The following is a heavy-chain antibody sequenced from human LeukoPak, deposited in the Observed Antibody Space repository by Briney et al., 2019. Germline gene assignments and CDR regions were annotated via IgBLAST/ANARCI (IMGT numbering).Heavy chain of an antibody. Sequence: GGSLRLSCAASGFTFSSYGMHWVRQAPGKGLEWVAFIRYDGSNKYYADSVKGRFTISRDNAKNSLYLQMNSLRAEDTAVYYCAKGSYGSGRGAFDIWGQGTMVTVSS. CDR1: GFTFSSYG. V-gene: IGHV3-30*02. CDR3: AKGSYGSGRGAFDI. CDR2: IRYDGSNK. J-gene: IGHJ3*02. D-gene: IGHD3-10*01.